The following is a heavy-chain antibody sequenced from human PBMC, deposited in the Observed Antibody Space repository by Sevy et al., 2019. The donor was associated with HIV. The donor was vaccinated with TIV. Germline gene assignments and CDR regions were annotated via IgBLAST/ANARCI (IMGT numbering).Heavy chain of an antibody. J-gene: IGHJ6*02. D-gene: IGHD3-10*01. Sequence: GGSLRLSCVASGLTFSSYSMKWVRQAPGKGLEWVSSISSSSSYIYYADSVKGRFTISRDNAKKSLYLQVNSLRAEDTAVYCCARDRDGSGSSGGYGMDVWGQGTTVTVSS. CDR1: GLTFSSYS. CDR2: ISSSSSYI. V-gene: IGHV3-21*01. CDR3: ARDRDGSGSSGGYGMDV.